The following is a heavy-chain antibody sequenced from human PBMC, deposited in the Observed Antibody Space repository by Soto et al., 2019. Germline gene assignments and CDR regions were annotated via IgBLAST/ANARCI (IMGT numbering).Heavy chain of an antibody. Sequence: SETLSLTCAVYGGSFSGYYWSWIRQPPGKGLEWIGEINHSGSTNYNPSLKSRVTISVDTSKNHFSLKLSSVTAADTAVYYCARARYCSGGSCPGRYFQHWGQGTLVTVSS. CDR3: ARARYCSGGSCPGRYFQH. J-gene: IGHJ1*01. CDR2: INHSGST. CDR1: GGSFSGYY. D-gene: IGHD2-15*01. V-gene: IGHV4-34*01.